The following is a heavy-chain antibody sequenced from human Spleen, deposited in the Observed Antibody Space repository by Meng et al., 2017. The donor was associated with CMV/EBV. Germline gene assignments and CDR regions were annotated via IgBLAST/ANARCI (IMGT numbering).Heavy chain of an antibody. CDR1: GFTFSNYG. J-gene: IGHJ6*02. V-gene: IGHV3-30*02. Sequence: GGSLRLSCAASGFTFSNYGMHWVRQAPGKGLEWVAFIHYDGSNKYYADSVKGRFTISRDNSKNTVYLHMNSLRAEDTAVYYCARDTCSHTSCYVGAVNHYFYGVDVWGQGTAVTVSS. CDR3: ARDTCSHTSCYVGAVNHYFYGVDV. CDR2: IHYDGSNK. D-gene: IGHD2-2*01.